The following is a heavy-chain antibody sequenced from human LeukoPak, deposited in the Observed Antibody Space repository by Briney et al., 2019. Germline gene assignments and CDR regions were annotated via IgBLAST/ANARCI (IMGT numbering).Heavy chain of an antibody. CDR1: GASISSYY. D-gene: IGHD6-6*01. V-gene: IGHV4-59*01. J-gene: IGHJ4*02. CDR2: IYYSGST. CDR3: AREYSSSSGHFDF. Sequence: SETLSLTCTVSGASISSYYWSWLRQPPGKGLEWIGYIYYSGSTSYNPSLKGRVTISLDTSKNQFPLKLSSVTAADTAVYYCAREYSSSSGHFDFWGQGTLVTVSS.